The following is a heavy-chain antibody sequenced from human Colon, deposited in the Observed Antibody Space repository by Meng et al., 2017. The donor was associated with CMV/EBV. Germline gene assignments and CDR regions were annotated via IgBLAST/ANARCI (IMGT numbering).Heavy chain of an antibody. CDR3: ARARYRDGLYNFDS. D-gene: IGHD5-24*01. CDR2: IVPIFVTP. J-gene: IGHJ4*02. Sequence: QGQLVQSGAEVKRPGSSVKVASRTFVGSVSNCAVSWVRQAPGQGLEWMGGIVPIFVTPNYAQKFQGRVTVTADESTSTAYMELSSLTSEDTAIYYCARARYRDGLYNFDSWGQGTLVTVSS. V-gene: IGHV1-69*12. CDR1: VGSVSNCA.